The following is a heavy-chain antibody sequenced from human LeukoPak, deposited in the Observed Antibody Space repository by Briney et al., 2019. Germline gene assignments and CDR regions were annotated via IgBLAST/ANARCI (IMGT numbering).Heavy chain of an antibody. J-gene: IGHJ4*02. CDR3: ASTKHDYGDYLYLEY. CDR2: IYYSGTT. V-gene: IGHV4-59*01. D-gene: IGHD4-17*01. CDR1: GGSFSGYY. Sequence: SETLSLTCAVYGGSFSGYYWTWIRQPPGKGLEWIGYIYYSGTTNYNSSLKSRVTISVDTSKNQFSLKLRSVTAADTAVYYCASTKHDYGDYLYLEYWGQGTLVTVSS.